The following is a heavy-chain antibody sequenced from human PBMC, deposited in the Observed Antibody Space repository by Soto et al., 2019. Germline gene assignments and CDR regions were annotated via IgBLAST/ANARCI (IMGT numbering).Heavy chain of an antibody. D-gene: IGHD1-7*01. V-gene: IGHV4-61*08. CDR3: ARQVTSGTSLYYFDY. CDR1: GDTVNNGDYF. Sequence: SETLSLTCTVSGDTVNNGDYFWSWIRQSPGKGLEWLGYIYFSGSTNYSPSLKSRVAISVDTSKNQFSLKLSSVTAADTAVYYCARQVTSGTSLYYFDYWGQGTLVTVS. J-gene: IGHJ4*02. CDR2: IYFSGST.